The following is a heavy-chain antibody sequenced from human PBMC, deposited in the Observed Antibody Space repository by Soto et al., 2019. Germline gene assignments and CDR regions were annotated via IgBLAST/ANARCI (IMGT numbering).Heavy chain of an antibody. CDR1: GFTFSMFS. V-gene: IGHV3-64D*06. J-gene: IGHJ5*02. D-gene: IGHD4-17*01. CDR3: VHPRSTVQIPPT. Sequence: GGSLRLSCSASGFTFSMFSMHWVRQAPGKGLEYVSGISSDGDSTYYADSVKGRFTISRDNSKDTLYLQMSSLRAVDTAVYYCVHPRSTVQIPPTWGQGTLVTVSS. CDR2: ISSDGDST.